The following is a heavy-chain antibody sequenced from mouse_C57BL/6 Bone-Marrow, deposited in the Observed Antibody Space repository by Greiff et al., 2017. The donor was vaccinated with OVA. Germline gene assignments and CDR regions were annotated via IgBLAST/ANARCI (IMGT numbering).Heavy chain of an antibody. J-gene: IGHJ3*01. CDR1: GFNIKDDY. V-gene: IGHV14-4*01. Sequence: EVQRVESGAELVRPGASVKLSCTASGFNIKDDYMHWVKQRPEQGLEWIGWIDPENGDTEYASKFQGKATITADTSSNTAYLQLSSLTSEDTAVYYCTTSPTAAWFAYWGQGTLVTVSA. CDR2: IDPENGDT. CDR3: TTSPTAAWFAY. D-gene: IGHD3-2*01.